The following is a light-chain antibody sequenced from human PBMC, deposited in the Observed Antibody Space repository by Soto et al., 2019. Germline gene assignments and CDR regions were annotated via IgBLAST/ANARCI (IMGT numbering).Light chain of an antibody. CDR1: QSISSY. V-gene: IGKV1-39*01. CDR3: QQTSSTPTWT. Sequence: DIQMTQSPSSLSASVGDRVTITCRASQSISSYLNWYQQKPGKAPKLLIYAASTLQSGVPSRFSGSGSGTDFTLTISSLQPEDFAVYYCQQTSSTPTWTLGQGTKVDIK. J-gene: IGKJ1*01. CDR2: AAS.